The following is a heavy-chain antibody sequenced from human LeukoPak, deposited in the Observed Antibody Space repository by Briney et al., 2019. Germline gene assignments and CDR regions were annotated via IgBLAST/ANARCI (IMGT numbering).Heavy chain of an antibody. J-gene: IGHJ4*02. Sequence: SETLSLTCTVSGGSISSYYWSWIRQPPGKGLEWIGYIYYSGSTNYNPSLKSRVTISVDTSKNQFSLKLSSVTAADTAVYYCVRHGYCSGGSCYRGGSLDYWGQGTLVTVSS. V-gene: IGHV4-59*08. CDR1: GGSISSYY. CDR2: IYYSGST. CDR3: VRHGYCSGGSCYRGGSLDY. D-gene: IGHD2-15*01.